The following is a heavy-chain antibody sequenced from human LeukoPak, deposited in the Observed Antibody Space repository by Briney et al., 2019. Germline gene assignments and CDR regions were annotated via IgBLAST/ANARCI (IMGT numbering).Heavy chain of an antibody. CDR2: INPNSGGT. J-gene: IGHJ5*02. CDR1: GYTFTGYY. V-gene: IGHV1-2*02. D-gene: IGHD2-2*01. CDR3: ARGIVVVPAAMLWWFDP. Sequence: EASVKVSCQASGYTFTGYYMHWVRPAPGQGLEWMGWINPNSGGTNYAQKFQGRVTMTRDTSISTAYMELSRLRSDDTAVYYCARGIVVVPAAMLWWFDPWGQGTLVTVSS.